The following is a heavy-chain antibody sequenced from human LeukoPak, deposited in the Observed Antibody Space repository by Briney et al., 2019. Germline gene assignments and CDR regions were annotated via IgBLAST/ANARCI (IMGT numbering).Heavy chain of an antibody. J-gene: IGHJ4*02. V-gene: IGHV1-8*01. D-gene: IGHD5-18*01. CDR3: ARLVLYSYGYRVFYFEC. CDR2: INTNSDNT. CDR1: GYTFTRYD. Sequence: EASVKVSCEASGYTFTRYDIKWVRDATGQRLVWRGWINTNSDNTGYAQKIQGRVTMTSNASIRTAYMVLSSLRPADTAVYYCARLVLYSYGYRVFYFECWGQRTLVTFS.